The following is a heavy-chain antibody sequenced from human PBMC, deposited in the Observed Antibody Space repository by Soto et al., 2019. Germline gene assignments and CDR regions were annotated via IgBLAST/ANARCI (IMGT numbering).Heavy chain of an antibody. CDR1: GLTFSSYG. Sequence: GGSLRLSCAASGLTFSSYGMHWVRQAPGKGLEWVAVIWYDGSNKYYADSVKGRFTISRDNSKNTLYLQMNSLRAEDTAVYYCARVHIAVAGTFYYALDVWGQGTTVTVSS. CDR2: IWYDGSNK. D-gene: IGHD6-19*01. CDR3: ARVHIAVAGTFYYALDV. V-gene: IGHV3-33*01. J-gene: IGHJ6*02.